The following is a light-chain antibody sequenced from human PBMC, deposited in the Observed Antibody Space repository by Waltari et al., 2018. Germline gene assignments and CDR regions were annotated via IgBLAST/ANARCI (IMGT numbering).Light chain of an antibody. CDR1: QGISNS. J-gene: IGKJ2*01. CDR3: QQYYFTPYT. Sequence: DIQMTQSPSSLSASVGDRVTITCRASQGISNSVAWYQQKPGKAPKLLLYGASRLESGVPPRFSGSGSGTDYTLTISSLQPDDFATYYCQQYYFTPYTFGQGTKLDIK. V-gene: IGKV1-NL1*01. CDR2: GAS.